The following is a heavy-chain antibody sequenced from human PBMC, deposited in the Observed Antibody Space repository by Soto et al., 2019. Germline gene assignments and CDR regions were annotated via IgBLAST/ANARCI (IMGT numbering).Heavy chain of an antibody. V-gene: IGHV3-33*01. CDR2: IWFDGSQI. Sequence: QVQLVESGGGVVQPGRSLRLSCAASGFTFSGHGMHWVRQAPGRGLEWVAVIWFDGSQIYYADSVRGRFTISRDNSKDTLYLQMNSLRAEDTAVYYCARAPESCSGGSCVAFDLWGQGTMVTVSS. D-gene: IGHD2-15*01. CDR3: ARAPESCSGGSCVAFDL. J-gene: IGHJ3*01. CDR1: GFTFSGHG.